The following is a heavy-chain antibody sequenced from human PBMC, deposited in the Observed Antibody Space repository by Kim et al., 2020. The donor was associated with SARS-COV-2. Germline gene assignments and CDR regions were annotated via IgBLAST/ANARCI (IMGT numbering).Heavy chain of an antibody. CDR2: INHSGST. V-gene: IGHV4-34*01. CDR1: GGSFSGYY. CDR3: ARGPSQYYDFWSGYPGLYYFDY. D-gene: IGHD3-3*01. J-gene: IGHJ4*02. Sequence: SETLSLTCAVYGGSFSGYYWSWIRQPPGKGLEWIGEINHSGSTNYNPSLKSRVTISVDTSKNQFSLKLSSVTAADTAVYYCARGPSQYYDFWSGYPGLYYFDYWGQGTLVTVSS.